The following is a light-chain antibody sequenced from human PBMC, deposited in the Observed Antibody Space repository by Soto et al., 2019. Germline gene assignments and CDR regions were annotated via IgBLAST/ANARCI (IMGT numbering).Light chain of an antibody. V-gene: IGLV1-51*01. Sequence: QSVLTQPPSVSAAPGQKVTISCSGSSSSIGNNYVSWYQQLPGTAPKLLIFDDNKRPSGIPDRFSGSKSGTSATLGISGLQAEDEADYYCNSYRSSVIPVVFGGGTKVTVL. CDR2: DDN. CDR1: SSSIGNNY. CDR3: NSYRSSVIPVV. J-gene: IGLJ2*01.